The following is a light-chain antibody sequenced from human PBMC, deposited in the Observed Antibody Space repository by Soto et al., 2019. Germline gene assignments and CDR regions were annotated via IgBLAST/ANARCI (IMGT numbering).Light chain of an antibody. V-gene: IGKV1-33*01. CDR2: DVS. CDR1: QSISTW. Sequence: GYRVAITCRASQSISTWLAWYQQKPGKAPQLLIFDVSNLQTGVPSRFSGGGSGTDFALTISSLEPEDIATYYCQQYDSLPLPFGQGTRLAIK. J-gene: IGKJ5*01. CDR3: QQYDSLPLP.